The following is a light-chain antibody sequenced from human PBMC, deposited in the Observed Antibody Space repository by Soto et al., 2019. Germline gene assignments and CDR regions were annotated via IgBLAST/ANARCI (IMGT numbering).Light chain of an antibody. CDR2: EVS. Sequence: QSVLTQPPSASGSPGQSVTISCTGAGTDVGQYNYVSWYQQHPGKAPKLIIYEVSKRPSGVPDRFSGSKSGNTASLTVSGLQAEDEADYYCSSYAGSNNFGYVFGTGTKVTVL. J-gene: IGLJ1*01. V-gene: IGLV2-8*01. CDR1: GTDVGQYNY. CDR3: SSYAGSNNFGYV.